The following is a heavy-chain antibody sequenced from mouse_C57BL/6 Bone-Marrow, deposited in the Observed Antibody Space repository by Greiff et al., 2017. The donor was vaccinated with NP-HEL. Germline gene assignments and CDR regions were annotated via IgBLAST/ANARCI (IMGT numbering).Heavy chain of an antibody. J-gene: IGHJ4*01. D-gene: IGHD1-1*01. Sequence: EVHLVESGEGLVKPGGSLKLSCAASGFTFSSYAMSWVRQTPEKRLEWVAYISSGGDYIYYADTVKGRFTISRDNARNTLYLQMSSLKSEDTAMYYCTRAPDYYGSSYYAMDYWGQGTSVTVSS. V-gene: IGHV5-9-1*02. CDR2: ISSGGDYI. CDR1: GFTFSSYA. CDR3: TRAPDYYGSSYYAMDY.